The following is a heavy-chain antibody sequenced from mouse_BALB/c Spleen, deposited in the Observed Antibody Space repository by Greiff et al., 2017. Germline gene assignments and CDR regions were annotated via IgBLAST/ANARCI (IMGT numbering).Heavy chain of an antibody. CDR2: IFPGSGNT. J-gene: IGHJ4*01. D-gene: IGHD1-1*01. Sequence: QVQLKESGPELVKPGASVKISCKASGYSFTSYYIHWVKQRPGQGLEWIGWIFPGSGNTKYNEKFKGKATLTADTSSSTAYMQLSSLTSEDSAVYFCARGYYGSSYAWAMDYWGQGTSVTVSS. CDR1: GYSFTSYY. CDR3: ARGYYGSSYAWAMDY. V-gene: IGHV1-66*01.